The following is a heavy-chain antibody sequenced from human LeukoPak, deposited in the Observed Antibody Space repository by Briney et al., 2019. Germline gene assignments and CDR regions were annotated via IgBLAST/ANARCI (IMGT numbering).Heavy chain of an antibody. D-gene: IGHD5-12*01. Sequence: SETLSLTCAVYGGSFSGYYWSWIRQPPGKGLEWIGEINHSGSTNYNPSLKSRVTISVDTSKNQFSLKLSSVTAADTAVYYCAGRRGYSGYRGGRKNFDYWGQGTLVTVSS. CDR2: INHSGST. V-gene: IGHV4-34*01. J-gene: IGHJ4*02. CDR1: GGSFSGYY. CDR3: AGRRGYSGYRGGRKNFDY.